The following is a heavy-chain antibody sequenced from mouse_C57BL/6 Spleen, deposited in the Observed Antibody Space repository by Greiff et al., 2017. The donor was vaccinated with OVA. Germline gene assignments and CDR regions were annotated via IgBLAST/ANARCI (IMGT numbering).Heavy chain of an antibody. CDR3: ARRGSSGYFDV. D-gene: IGHD1-1*01. V-gene: IGHV3-6*01. CDR1: GYSITSGYY. CDR2: ISYDGSN. Sequence: EVKLVESGPGLVKPSQSLSLTCSVTGYSITSGYYWNWIRQFPGNKLEWMGYISYDGSNNYNPSLKNRISITRDTSKNQFFLKLNSVTTEDTATYYCARRGSSGYFDVWGTGTTVTVSS. J-gene: IGHJ1*03.